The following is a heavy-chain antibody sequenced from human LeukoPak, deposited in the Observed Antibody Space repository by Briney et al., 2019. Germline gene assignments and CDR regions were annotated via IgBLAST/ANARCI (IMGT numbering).Heavy chain of an antibody. Sequence: PSETLSLTWPVSGGSISRGDYYWSWIRQPPGKGLEWIGYIYYSRSTYYNPTLKCRVTISVDTSKNQFSLKLSSVTAGDTAVYYCAGGVPAAPDDAFDIWGQGTMVTVSS. V-gene: IGHV4-30-4*08. CDR2: IYYSRST. J-gene: IGHJ3*02. D-gene: IGHD2-2*01. CDR3: AGGVPAAPDDAFDI. CDR1: GGSISRGDYY.